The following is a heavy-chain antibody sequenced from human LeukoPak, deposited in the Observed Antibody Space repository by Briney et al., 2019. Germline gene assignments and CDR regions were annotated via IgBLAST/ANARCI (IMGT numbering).Heavy chain of an antibody. J-gene: IGHJ4*02. CDR1: GFTFSGFW. CDR2: INSDGSEG. V-gene: IGHV3-7*03. CDR3: AKDRGNTMVRGITAFDY. D-gene: IGHD3-10*01. Sequence: GGSLRLSCAVSGFTFSGFWMSWSRQAPGKGLEWVASINSDGSEGYYADVVKGRFTISRDNAKNSLYLQINSLRAEDTAVYYCAKDRGNTMVRGITAFDYWGQGTLVTVSS.